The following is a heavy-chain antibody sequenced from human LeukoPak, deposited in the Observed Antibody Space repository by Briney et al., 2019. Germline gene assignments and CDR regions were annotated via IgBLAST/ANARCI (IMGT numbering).Heavy chain of an antibody. D-gene: IGHD6-6*01. CDR1: GFTFSSYG. CDR3: ARERSSIAARPIDY. CDR2: IWYDGSNK. V-gene: IGHV3-33*01. Sequence: PGGSLRLSCAASGFTFSSYGMHWVRQAPGKGLEGVAVIWYDGSNKYYADSVKGRFTISRDNSKNTLYLQMNSLRAEDTAVYYCARERSSIAARPIDYWGQGTLVTVSS. J-gene: IGHJ4*02.